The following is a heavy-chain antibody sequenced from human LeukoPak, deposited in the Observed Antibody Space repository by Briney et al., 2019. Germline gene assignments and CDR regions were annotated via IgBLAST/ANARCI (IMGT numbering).Heavy chain of an antibody. CDR3: ARVGGYDFWSGYSAAPDY. CDR1: GFSVSHNY. V-gene: IGHV3-53*01. Sequence: GGSLRLSCVVSGFSVSHNYVSWVRQAPGKGLEWVSNIYGDENTNYADSVRGRFTISRDNAKNSLYLQMNSLRAEDTAVYYCARVGGYDFWSGYSAAPDYWGQGTLVTVSS. CDR2: IYGDENT. J-gene: IGHJ4*02. D-gene: IGHD3-3*01.